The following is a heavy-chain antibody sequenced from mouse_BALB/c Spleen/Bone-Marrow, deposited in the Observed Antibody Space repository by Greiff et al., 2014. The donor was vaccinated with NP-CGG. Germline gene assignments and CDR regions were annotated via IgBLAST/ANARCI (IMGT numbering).Heavy chain of an antibody. CDR3: SRDAMDY. J-gene: IGHJ4*01. V-gene: IGHV1-26*01. Sequence: EVKLVESGPDLVKPGASVKISCKASGYSFTGYYMYWVKQSHGKSLEWIGRLNPNNGGNSYNQKFKGKAILAVDKSSSTAYMELRSLTSEDSAVYYCSRDAMDYWGQGTSVTVSS. CDR1: GYSFTGYY. CDR2: LNPNNGGN.